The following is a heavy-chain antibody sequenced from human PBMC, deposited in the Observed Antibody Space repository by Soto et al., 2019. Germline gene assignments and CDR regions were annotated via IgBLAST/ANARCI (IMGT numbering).Heavy chain of an antibody. CDR3: AKSQVHLWQLGYYYYVMDV. Sequence: PGGSLRLSCAASGFTFSSYAMSWVRQAPGKGLEWVSGIIASDGSTYYAESVKGRFTISRDNSKNTLYLQMISLRAEDTALYYCAKSQVHLWQLGYYYYVMDVWGQGTTVTVSS. V-gene: IGHV3-23*01. J-gene: IGHJ6*02. CDR2: IIASDGST. D-gene: IGHD5-18*01. CDR1: GFTFSSYA.